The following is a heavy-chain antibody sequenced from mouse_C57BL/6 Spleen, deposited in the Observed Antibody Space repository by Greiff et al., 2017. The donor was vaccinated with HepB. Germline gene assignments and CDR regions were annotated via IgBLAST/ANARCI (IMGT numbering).Heavy chain of an antibody. CDR3: TRVYYDYGDYYAMDY. V-gene: IGHV5-9-1*02. J-gene: IGHJ4*01. Sequence: EVKLVESGEGLVKPGGSLKLSCAASGFTFSSYAMSWVRQTPEKRLEWVAYISSGGDYIYYADTVKGRFTISRDNARNTLYLQMSSLKSEDTAMYYCTRVYYDYGDYYAMDYWGQGTSVTVSS. D-gene: IGHD2-4*01. CDR2: ISSGGDYI. CDR1: GFTFSSYA.